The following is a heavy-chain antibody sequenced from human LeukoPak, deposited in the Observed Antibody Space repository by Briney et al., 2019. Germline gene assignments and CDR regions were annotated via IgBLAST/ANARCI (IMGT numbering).Heavy chain of an antibody. CDR3: ARVGYCSGGSCYGDGYNKIRVIDY. CDR1: GYTFAAYY. D-gene: IGHD2-15*01. J-gene: IGHJ4*02. CDR2: IRPNSGGT. Sequence: ASVKVSCKASGYTFAAYYMYWVRQAPGQGLEWMGWIRPNSGGTNYTQKFQGRVTMTRDTSINTAYMELSRLTSDDTAVYFCARVGYCSGGSCYGDGYNKIRVIDYWGQGTLVTVSS. V-gene: IGHV1-2*02.